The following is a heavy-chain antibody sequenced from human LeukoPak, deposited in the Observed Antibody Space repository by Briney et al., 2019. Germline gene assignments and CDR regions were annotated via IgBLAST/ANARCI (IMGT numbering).Heavy chain of an antibody. CDR1: GGSISSDPYY. CDR2: INHSGST. CDR3: ARGLQSSSYGTPNDY. V-gene: IGHV4-34*01. D-gene: IGHD5-18*01. Sequence: SETLSLTCTVSGGSISSDPYYWSWIRQPPGKGLEWIGEINHSGSTNYNPSLKSRVTISVDTSKNQFSLKLSSVTAADTAVYYCARGLQSSSYGTPNDYWGQGTLVTVSS. J-gene: IGHJ4*02.